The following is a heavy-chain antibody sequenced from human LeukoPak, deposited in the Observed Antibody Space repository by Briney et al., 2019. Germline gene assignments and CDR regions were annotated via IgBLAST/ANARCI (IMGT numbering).Heavy chain of an antibody. V-gene: IGHV4-31*03. Sequence: SETLSLTCTVSGGSISSGGYYWSWIRQHPGKGLEWIGDNYYSGSTYYNPSLKSRVTISVDTSKNQFSLKLSSVTAADTAVYYCARVSPGDYYDSSGYYYGEGYDYWGQGTLVTVSS. J-gene: IGHJ4*02. D-gene: IGHD3-22*01. CDR3: ARVSPGDYYDSSGYYYGEGYDY. CDR2: NYYSGST. CDR1: GGSISSGGYY.